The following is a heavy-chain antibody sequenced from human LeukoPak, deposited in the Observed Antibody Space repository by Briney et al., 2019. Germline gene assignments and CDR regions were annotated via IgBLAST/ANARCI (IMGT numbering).Heavy chain of an antibody. V-gene: IGHV1-18*01. D-gene: IGHD3-3*01. J-gene: IGHJ4*02. Sequence: ASVKVSCKASGYTFTSYGISWVRQAPGQGLEWMGWISAYNGNTNYAQKLQGRVTMTTDTSTSTAYMELRSLRSDDTAVYYCARALTIFGVVIPLDYWGQGTLVTVSS. CDR3: ARALTIFGVVIPLDY. CDR2: ISAYNGNT. CDR1: GYTFTSYG.